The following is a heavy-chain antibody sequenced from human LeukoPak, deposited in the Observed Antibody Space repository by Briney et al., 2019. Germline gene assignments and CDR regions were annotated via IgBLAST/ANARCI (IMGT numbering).Heavy chain of an antibody. D-gene: IGHD2-2*01. Sequence: ASVKVSCKVSGYSLTELSMHWVRQAPGKGLEWMGGFDPGNGETIFTKNFQGRVTMTDDTSTDTAYMELSSLRSEDTAVYYCARVVPAATFDYWGQGTLVTVSS. CDR1: GYSLTELS. J-gene: IGHJ4*02. CDR2: FDPGNGET. CDR3: ARVVPAATFDY. V-gene: IGHV1-24*01.